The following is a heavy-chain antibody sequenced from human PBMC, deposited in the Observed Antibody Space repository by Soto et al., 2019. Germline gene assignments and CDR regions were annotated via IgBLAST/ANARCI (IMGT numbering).Heavy chain of an antibody. CDR3: ARDSASGYTHYYYYGMDV. Sequence: SETLSLTCTVPGGSISSYYWSWIRQPAGKGLEWIGRIYTSGSTNYNPSLKSRVTMSVDTSKNQFSLKLSSVTAADTAVYYCARDSASGYTHYYYYGMDVRGQGTTVTVSS. J-gene: IGHJ6*02. CDR2: IYTSGST. V-gene: IGHV4-4*07. CDR1: GGSISSYY. D-gene: IGHD3-22*01.